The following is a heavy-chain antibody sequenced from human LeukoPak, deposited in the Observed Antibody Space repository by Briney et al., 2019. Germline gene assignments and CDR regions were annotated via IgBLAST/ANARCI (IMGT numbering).Heavy chain of an antibody. D-gene: IGHD2-2*01. CDR1: GFTFSDYW. Sequence: GGSLRLSCAASGFTFSDYWMHWVRQAPGKGLVWVSRISNDGSTTTYADSVRGRFTISSDNAKNTLYLQMNSLRAEDTAVYYCARDCGSTGCDYWGQGTLVTVSS. CDR3: ARDCGSTGCDY. V-gene: IGHV3-74*01. CDR2: ISNDGSTT. J-gene: IGHJ4*02.